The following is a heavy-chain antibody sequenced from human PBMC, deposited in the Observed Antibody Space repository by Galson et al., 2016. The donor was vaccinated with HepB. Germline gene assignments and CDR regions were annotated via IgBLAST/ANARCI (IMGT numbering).Heavy chain of an antibody. J-gene: IGHJ4*02. CDR1: GGTFNSYA. CDR2: IIPIFHTA. CDR3: ASPIVATVLSSAEPFGY. V-gene: IGHV1-69*13. Sequence: SVKVSCKASGGTFNSYAISWVRQAPGQGLEWMGGIIPIFHTANYAQKFQGRVTVTADESTSTAYMELSSLRSEDTAVYYCASPIVATVLSSAEPFGYWGQGTLVTVSS. D-gene: IGHD5-12*01.